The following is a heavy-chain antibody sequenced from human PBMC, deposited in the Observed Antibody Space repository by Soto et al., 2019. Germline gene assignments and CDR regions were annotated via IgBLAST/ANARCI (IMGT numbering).Heavy chain of an antibody. Sequence: EVQLLESGGGLVQPGGPLRFSCAASGFTFSNYDMSWVRQAPGKGLEWVSTIDGSGDSAYYADSVWGRFTISRDTSRNTLYLQMNNVRVEDTAIYYCANRNYYQTSGYTHPYRDHWGQGTLVTVSS. J-gene: IGHJ4*02. V-gene: IGHV3-23*01. CDR1: GFTFSNYD. D-gene: IGHD3-22*01. CDR2: IDGSGDSA. CDR3: ANRNYYQTSGYTHPYRDH.